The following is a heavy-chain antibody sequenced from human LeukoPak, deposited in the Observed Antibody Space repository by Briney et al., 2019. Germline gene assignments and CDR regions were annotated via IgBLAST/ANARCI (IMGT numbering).Heavy chain of an antibody. CDR3: ARDRRGWWEAGTHSDAFDI. Sequence: SVKVSCKASGGTFSSYAISWVRQAPGQGLEWMGGIIPIFGTANYAQKFQGRVTITADESTSTAYMELSSLRSEDTAVYYCARDRRGWWEAGTHSDAFDIWGQGTMVTVSS. D-gene: IGHD6-13*01. V-gene: IGHV1-69*01. J-gene: IGHJ3*02. CDR1: GGTFSSYA. CDR2: IIPIFGTA.